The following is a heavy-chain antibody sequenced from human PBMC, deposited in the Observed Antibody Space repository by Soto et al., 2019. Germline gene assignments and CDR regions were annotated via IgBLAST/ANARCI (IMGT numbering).Heavy chain of an antibody. D-gene: IGHD6-25*01. CDR3: AREKRANGYFDY. V-gene: IGHV3-7*01. J-gene: IGHJ4*02. Sequence: EVQLVESGGGVVQPGGSLRLSCAASGFAFSAYYMTWVRQAPGKGLEWVANIKKDGSEKYYAGAVNGLFIISRDDAKNLLFLQMNSLRVEDTAVYYCAREKRANGYFDYWGQGTPVTVSA. CDR1: GFAFSAYY. CDR2: IKKDGSEK.